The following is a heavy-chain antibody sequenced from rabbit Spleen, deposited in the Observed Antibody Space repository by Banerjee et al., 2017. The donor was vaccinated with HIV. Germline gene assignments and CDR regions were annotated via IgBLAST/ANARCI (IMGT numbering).Heavy chain of an antibody. CDR1: GFDLSSYW. CDR2: IYAGKGGT. Sequence: QSLEESGGDLVKPGASLTLTCTASGFDLSSYWMCWVRQAPGKGLEWIGTIYAGKGGTYYASWAKGRFTISKTSSTTVTLQMTSLTAADTATYFCARDLAGVIGWNFGWWGQGTLVTVS. CDR3: ARDLAGVIGWNFGW. V-gene: IGHV1S40*01. D-gene: IGHD4-1*01. J-gene: IGHJ4*01.